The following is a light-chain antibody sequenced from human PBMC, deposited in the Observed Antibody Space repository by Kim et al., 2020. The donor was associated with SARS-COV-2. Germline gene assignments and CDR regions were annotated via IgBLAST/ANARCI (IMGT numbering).Light chain of an antibody. V-gene: IGLV6-57*03. CDR3: QSYDINNVV. Sequence: GKTVTLSCTRSSGSIASNYVQWYQQRPGSAPTTVIYEDNERPSGVPDRFSGSIDTSSTSASLTISGLKTEDEADYYCQSYDINNVVFGGGTQLTVL. CDR2: EDN. J-gene: IGLJ2*01. CDR1: SGSIASNY.